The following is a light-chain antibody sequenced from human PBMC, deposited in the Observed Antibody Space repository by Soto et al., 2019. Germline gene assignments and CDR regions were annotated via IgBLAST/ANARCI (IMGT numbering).Light chain of an antibody. CDR3: QQYYKWPLT. J-gene: IGKJ4*01. CDR1: QSLSSD. Sequence: IVLTQSPGTLSLSPGERATLSCRASQSLSSDYLAWYQQKPGQAPRLLIYDASTRATGIPARLSGSGSGTEFTLTISSLESQDFAVYYCQQYYKWPLTFGGGTKVDIK. CDR2: DAS. V-gene: IGKV3-15*01.